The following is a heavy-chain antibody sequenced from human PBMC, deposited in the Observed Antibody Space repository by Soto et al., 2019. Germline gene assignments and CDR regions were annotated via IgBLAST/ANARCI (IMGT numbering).Heavy chain of an antibody. J-gene: IGHJ4*02. V-gene: IGHV3-23*01. CDR1: GFNLVDYA. CDR3: AKEMNSRWFPLDS. Sequence: SLRLSCTASGFNLVDYATTWVRQAPGKGLEWVSTISGSGGSTFYADSVKGRFTISTDTSTNTLYLQMNSLRDEDTAVYYCAKEMNSRWFPLDSWGQGTLVTVSS. D-gene: IGHD3-10*01. CDR2: ISGSGGST.